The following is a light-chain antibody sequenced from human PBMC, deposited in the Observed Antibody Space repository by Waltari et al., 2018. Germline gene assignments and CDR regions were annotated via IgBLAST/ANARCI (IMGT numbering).Light chain of an antibody. V-gene: IGKV2-28*01. Sequence: DIVMTQSPLSLPVTPGEPASISCRSSQSLLHSNGYNYLDWYLQKAGQSPQLLIYLGSNRASGVPDRFSGSGSGTDFTLEIGRVEAEDVGVYYCMQALQTPYTFGQGTKLEIK. J-gene: IGKJ2*01. CDR3: MQALQTPYT. CDR2: LGS. CDR1: QSLLHSNGYNY.